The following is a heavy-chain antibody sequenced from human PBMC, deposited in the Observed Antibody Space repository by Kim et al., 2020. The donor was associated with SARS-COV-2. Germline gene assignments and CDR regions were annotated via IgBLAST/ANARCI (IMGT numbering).Heavy chain of an antibody. J-gene: IGHJ6*02. CDR2: IIPIFGTA. CDR1: GGTFSSYA. D-gene: IGHD6-13*01. CDR3: ARSLAAAGTGRYYYYGMDV. V-gene: IGHV1-69*13. Sequence: SVKVSCKASGGTFSSYAISWVRQAPGQGLEWMGGIIPIFGTANYAQKFQGRVTITADESTSTAYMELSSLRSEDTAVYYCARSLAAAGTGRYYYYGMDVWGQGTTVTVSS.